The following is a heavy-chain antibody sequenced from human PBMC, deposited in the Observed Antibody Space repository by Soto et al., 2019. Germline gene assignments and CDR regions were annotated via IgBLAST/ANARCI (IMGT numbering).Heavy chain of an antibody. D-gene: IGHD4-17*01. CDR3: ARDQSVTSNYYYYYGMDV. J-gene: IGHJ6*02. V-gene: IGHV3-30-3*01. CDR2: ISYDGSNK. CDR1: GFTFSSYA. Sequence: QVQLVESGGGVVQPGRSLRLSCAASGFTFSSYAMHWVRQAPGKVLEWVAVISYDGSNKYYADSVKGRFTISRDNSMNTLYLQMNSLRAEDTAVYYCARDQSVTSNYYYYYGMDVWGHGTTVTVSS.